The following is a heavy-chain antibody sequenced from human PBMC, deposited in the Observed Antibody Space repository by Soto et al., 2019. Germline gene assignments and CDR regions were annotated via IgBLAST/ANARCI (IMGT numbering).Heavy chain of an antibody. D-gene: IGHD4-17*01. CDR3: ARGCIAVTTHLCY. CDR1: GYTFNTYG. Sequence: QVLLVQSGPEIKKPGASVKVSCKASGYTFNTYGITWVRQAPGQGLEWMGWINPYNGNTKFAQKLQDRVTMTTATSTSTAYMELASLRSDDTAVYYCARGCIAVTTHLCYRGQGTLVTLSS. CDR2: INPYNGNT. V-gene: IGHV1-18*01. J-gene: IGHJ4*02.